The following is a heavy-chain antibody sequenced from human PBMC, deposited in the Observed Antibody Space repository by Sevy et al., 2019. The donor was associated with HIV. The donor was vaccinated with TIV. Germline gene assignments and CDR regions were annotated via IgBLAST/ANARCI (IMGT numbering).Heavy chain of an antibody. CDR2: INPNSGGT. J-gene: IGHJ4*02. D-gene: IGHD3-22*01. CDR1: GYTFTGYY. V-gene: IGHV1-2*02. CDR3: ARMGDYYDSSGYYPLKF. Sequence: ASVKVSCKASGYTFTGYYIHWVRQAPGQGLEWMGWINPNSGGTYFAKKFQDSVTMTTDTSVNTAYMELRGLRFDETAVYYCARMGDYYDSSGYYPLKFWGQGTLVTVSS.